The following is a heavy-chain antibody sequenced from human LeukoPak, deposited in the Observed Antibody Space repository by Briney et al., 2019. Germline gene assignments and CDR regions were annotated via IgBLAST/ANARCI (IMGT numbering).Heavy chain of an antibody. J-gene: IGHJ4*02. CDR3: ARGAFRFPLNFDY. Sequence: SETLSLTCTVSGGSISSYYWSWIRQPPGKGLEWIGYIYYSGSTNYNPSLESRVTISVDTSKNQFSLKLSSVTAADTAVYYCARGAFRFPLNFDYWGQGTLVTVSS. V-gene: IGHV4-59*01. D-gene: IGHD3-10*01. CDR2: IYYSGST. CDR1: GGSISSYY.